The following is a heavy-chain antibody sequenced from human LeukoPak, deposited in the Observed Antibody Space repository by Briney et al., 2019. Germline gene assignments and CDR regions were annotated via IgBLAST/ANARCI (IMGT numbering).Heavy chain of an antibody. Sequence: GGSLRLSCAASGFTFSSYAMSWVRQAPGKGLEWVSAISGSGGSTYYADSVKGRFTISRDNSKNMLYLQMNSLRAEDTAVYYCAKVDVAVTTGAVDYWGQGTLVTVSS. J-gene: IGHJ4*02. CDR1: GFTFSSYA. CDR3: AKVDVAVTTGAVDY. CDR2: ISGSGGST. V-gene: IGHV3-23*01. D-gene: IGHD4-17*01.